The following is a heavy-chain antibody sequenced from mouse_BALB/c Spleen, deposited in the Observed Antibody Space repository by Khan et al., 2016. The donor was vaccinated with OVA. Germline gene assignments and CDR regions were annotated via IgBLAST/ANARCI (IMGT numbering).Heavy chain of an antibody. CDR2: INTNTGET. CDR3: ARSRGVLLDGGYCDV. Sequence: QIQLVQSGPELKKPGETVKISCKASGYTFTNYGVNWVKQAPEKGLKWMGWINTNTGETTYGDDFKGRFAFSLETSASTAYLQINRLKNEDMAKYFCARSRGVLLDGGYCDVGGAGTTVTVSS. CDR1: GYTFTNYG. J-gene: IGHJ1*01. V-gene: IGHV9-1*02.